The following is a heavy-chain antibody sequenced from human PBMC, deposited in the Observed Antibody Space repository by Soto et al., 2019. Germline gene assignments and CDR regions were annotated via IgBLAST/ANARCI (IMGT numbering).Heavy chain of an antibody. Sequence: QVQLVQSGAEVKKPGASVKVSCKASGYTFTSYGISWVRQAPGQGLEWMGWISAYNGNTNCAQKLQGRVTMTTDTSTSTAYMELRSLRSDDTAVYYCAITDYYGSGSWDDAFDIWGQGTMVTVSS. CDR1: GYTFTSYG. J-gene: IGHJ3*02. CDR2: ISAYNGNT. D-gene: IGHD3-10*01. CDR3: AITDYYGSGSWDDAFDI. V-gene: IGHV1-18*01.